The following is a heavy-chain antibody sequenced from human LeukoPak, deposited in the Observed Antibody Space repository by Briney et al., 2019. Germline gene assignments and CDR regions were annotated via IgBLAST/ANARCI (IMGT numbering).Heavy chain of an antibody. Sequence: ASVKVSRKASGYTFTGYYMHWVRQAPGQGLEWMGWINPNSGGTNYAQKFQGRVTMTRDTSISTAYMELSRLRSDDTAVYYCARDRSLYYYDSSGYFDYWGQGTLVTVSS. J-gene: IGHJ4*02. V-gene: IGHV1-2*02. CDR2: INPNSGGT. CDR1: GYTFTGYY. D-gene: IGHD3-22*01. CDR3: ARDRSLYYYDSSGYFDY.